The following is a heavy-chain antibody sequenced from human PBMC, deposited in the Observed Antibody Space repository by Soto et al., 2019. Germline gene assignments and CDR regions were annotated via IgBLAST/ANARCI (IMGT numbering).Heavy chain of an antibody. CDR2: ISATGGSI. CDR3: AQSVGYSYGSIFDY. D-gene: IGHD5-18*01. CDR1: GFSFRDSG. V-gene: IGHV3-23*01. J-gene: IGHJ4*02. Sequence: EVQVLESGGGLVQPGGSLRLSCAASGFSFRDSGMSWVRQAPGKGLEWVSTISATGGSIYYADSVKGRFTISRDNSDDTLYLQMNSLRAEDTALYYCAQSVGYSYGSIFDYWGQGTLVTVSS.